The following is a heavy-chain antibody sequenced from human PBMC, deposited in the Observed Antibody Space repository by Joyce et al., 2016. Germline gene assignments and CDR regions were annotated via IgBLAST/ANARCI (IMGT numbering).Heavy chain of an antibody. D-gene: IGHD6-13*01. J-gene: IGHJ3*02. CDR3: ARRSGIPAGRRPGAFDM. CDR2: ISYDGPNK. Sequence: QEQLEESAGGVVQPGTSLRLSCTASGSIFSGYAMNWVRQAPGKGLEWVAIISYDGPNKFYADSVRGRLTISIDNYKNTLCLQRNSLTIEDAGVYYCARRSGIPAGRRPGAFDMWGQGTVVTVSS. V-gene: IGHV3-30*04. CDR1: GSIFSGYA.